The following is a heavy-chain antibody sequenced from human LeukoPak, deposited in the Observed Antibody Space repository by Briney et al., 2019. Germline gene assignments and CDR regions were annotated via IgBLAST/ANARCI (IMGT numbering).Heavy chain of an antibody. Sequence: SETLSLTCTVSGGSISSYYWSWIRQPPGKGLEWIGYIYYSGSTNYNPSLKSRVTISVDTSKNQFSLKLSSVTAADTAVYYCARSGYSGGWYPTGFDYWGQGTLVTVSS. CDR2: IYYSGST. J-gene: IGHJ4*02. CDR3: ARSGYSGGWYPTGFDY. D-gene: IGHD6-19*01. V-gene: IGHV4-59*01. CDR1: GGSISSYY.